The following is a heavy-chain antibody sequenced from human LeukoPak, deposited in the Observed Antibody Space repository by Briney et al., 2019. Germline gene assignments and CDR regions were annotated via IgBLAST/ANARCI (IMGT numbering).Heavy chain of an antibody. CDR3: ARMSGIAVAAIWISYFDY. D-gene: IGHD6-19*01. CDR1: GFTFGAYY. V-gene: IGHV3-7*03. CDR2: IKQDGSEK. Sequence: GESLRLSCAASGFTFGAYYMTWVRQAPGKGLECVAKIKQDGSEKYYVDSVKGRFTISRDNANNSLYLQMNSLRAEDTAVYYCARMSGIAVAAIWISYFDYWGQGTLVTVSS. J-gene: IGHJ4*02.